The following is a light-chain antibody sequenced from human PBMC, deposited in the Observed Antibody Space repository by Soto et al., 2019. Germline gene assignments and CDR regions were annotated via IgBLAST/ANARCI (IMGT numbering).Light chain of an antibody. CDR1: SSDVGTYNF. CDR2: EVS. CDR3: SSYSSTSTPWV. J-gene: IGLJ3*02. V-gene: IGLV2-14*01. Sequence: QSALTQPASVSGSPGQSITISCTGTSSDVGTYNFVSWYQQHPGKAPKLMIYEVSSRPSGVSNRFSGSKSGNTASLTISGLQAEDEADYYCSSYSSTSTPWVFXGGT.